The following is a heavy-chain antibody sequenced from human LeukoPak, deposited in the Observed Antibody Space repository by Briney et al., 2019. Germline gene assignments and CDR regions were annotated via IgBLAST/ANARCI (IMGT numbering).Heavy chain of an antibody. CDR1: GGYISSSNW. CDR2: IYHSGST. Sequence: PSETLSLTCAVSGGYISSSNWWSWVRQPPGKGLEWIGEIYHSGSTNYNPSLKSRVTISVDTSKNQFSLKLSSVTAADTAVYYCARQILGHCSSTSCYGFDYWGQGTLVAVSS. CDR3: ARQILGHCSSTSCYGFDY. V-gene: IGHV4-4*02. J-gene: IGHJ4*02. D-gene: IGHD2-2*01.